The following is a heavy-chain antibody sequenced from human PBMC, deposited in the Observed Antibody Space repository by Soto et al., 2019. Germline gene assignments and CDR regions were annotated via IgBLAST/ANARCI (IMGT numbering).Heavy chain of an antibody. Sequence: GGSLRLSCAASGFTFDDYAMHWVRQAPGKGLEWVSGISWNSGSIGYADSVKGRFTISRDNAKNSLYLQRNSLRAEDTALYYCAKGAAFNYDFWSGDAFDIWGQGTMVTVSS. CDR1: GFTFDDYA. J-gene: IGHJ3*02. CDR3: AKGAAFNYDFWSGDAFDI. V-gene: IGHV3-9*01. D-gene: IGHD3-3*01. CDR2: ISWNSGSI.